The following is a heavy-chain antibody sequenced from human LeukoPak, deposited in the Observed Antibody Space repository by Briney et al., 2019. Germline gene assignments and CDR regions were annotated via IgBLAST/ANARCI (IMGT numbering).Heavy chain of an antibody. CDR3: ARRDTSGWNNWFDP. CDR1: GGTFSRNA. Sequence: GASVKVSCKASGGTFSRNAINWVRQAPGQGLEWMGGIIPMFDTPNYAQKFQGRVTITADESTTTAYMELNRLTSNDTAVYYCARRDTSGWNNWFDPWGQGTLVTVSS. D-gene: IGHD6-19*01. J-gene: IGHJ5*02. CDR2: IIPMFDTP. V-gene: IGHV1-69*13.